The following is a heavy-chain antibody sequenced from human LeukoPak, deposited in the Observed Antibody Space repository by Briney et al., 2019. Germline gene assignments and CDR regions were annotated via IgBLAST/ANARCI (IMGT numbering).Heavy chain of an antibody. V-gene: IGHV3-23*01. J-gene: IGHJ4*02. CDR3: ANRNDFWSGYSV. CDR1: GFTFSNYA. D-gene: IGHD3-3*01. Sequence: GGSLRLSCAASGFTFSNYAMSWVRQAPGKGLEWVSTISGSGGSTYYADSVKGRFTISRDNSKNTLYLQMNSLRAEDTAVYYCANRNDFWSGYSVWGQGTLVTVSS. CDR2: ISGSGGST.